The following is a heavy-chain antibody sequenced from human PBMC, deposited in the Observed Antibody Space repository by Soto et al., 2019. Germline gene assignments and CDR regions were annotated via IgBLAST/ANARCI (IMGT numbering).Heavy chain of an antibody. CDR3: AKASFSPLYCSSTSCYVDY. CDR1: GFTFSSYA. D-gene: IGHD2-2*01. Sequence: EVQLLESGGGLVQPGGSLRLSCAASGFTFSSYAMSWVRQAPGKGLEWVSAISGRGGSTYYADSGKGRFTISRDNSKNTLYLQMNSLRAEDTAVYYCAKASFSPLYCSSTSCYVDYWGQGTLVTVSS. V-gene: IGHV3-23*01. J-gene: IGHJ4*02. CDR2: ISGRGGST.